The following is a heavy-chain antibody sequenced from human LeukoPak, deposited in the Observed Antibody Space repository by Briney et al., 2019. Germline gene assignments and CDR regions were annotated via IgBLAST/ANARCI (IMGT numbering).Heavy chain of an antibody. CDR1: GFTFSSYA. D-gene: IGHD6-6*01. Sequence: GGSLRLSCAASGFTFSSYAMHWVRQAPGKGLEWVAVISYDGSNKYYADSVKGRFTISRDNSKNTLYLQMNSLRAEDTAVYYCARALRSVLAARPGYFDYWGQGTLVTVSS. CDR3: ARALRSVLAARPGYFDY. J-gene: IGHJ4*02. V-gene: IGHV3-30-3*01. CDR2: ISYDGSNK.